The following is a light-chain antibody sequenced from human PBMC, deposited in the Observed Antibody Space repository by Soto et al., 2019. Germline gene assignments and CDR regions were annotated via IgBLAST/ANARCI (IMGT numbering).Light chain of an antibody. V-gene: IGKV1-5*01. CDR3: QQQNSYSLT. Sequence: DIQMTQSPSTLSASVGDRVTITCRASQSISSWLAWFQQKPGKAPNLLIYDASSLESGVPSRFSGSGSGTEFTLTISSLQPDDFATYYCQQQNSYSLTFGGGTKVEIK. CDR2: DAS. CDR1: QSISSW. J-gene: IGKJ4*01.